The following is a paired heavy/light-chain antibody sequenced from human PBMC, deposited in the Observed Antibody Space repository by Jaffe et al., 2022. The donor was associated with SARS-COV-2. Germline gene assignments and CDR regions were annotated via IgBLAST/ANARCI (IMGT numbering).Heavy chain of an antibody. CDR3: ARASIIYDGYFFDS. D-gene: IGHD3-9*01. CDR2: ISAGATIT. CDR1: GFDFGARA. V-gene: IGHV3-23*01. J-gene: IGHJ4*02. Sequence: QLLESGGALVHPGGSLRLSCAGAGFDFGARAMSWVRQAPGRGLEWVSAISAGATITSYADSVKGRFSVSRDNSKSRFYLQMDSLRPDDTGIYYCARASIIYDGYFFDSWGQGTLVTV.
Light chain of an antibody. V-gene: IGKV3-11*01. J-gene: IGKJ2*01. CDR1: QSVSSY. Sequence: EIVLTQSPATVSLSPGERATLSCRASQSVSSYLAWYQQKPGQAPRLVIYDGVSRASGIPDRFSGSGSETDFTLTISRVEPEDFAIYYCQQRRNWMYTFGQGTKLEMK. CDR2: DGV. CDR3: QQRRNWMYT.